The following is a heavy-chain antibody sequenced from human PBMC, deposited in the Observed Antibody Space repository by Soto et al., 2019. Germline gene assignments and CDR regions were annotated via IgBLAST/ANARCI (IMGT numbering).Heavy chain of an antibody. CDR3: ARDRGDYDILTGFYYYGMDV. V-gene: IGHV3-53*01. CDR2: IYSGGST. J-gene: IGHJ6*02. D-gene: IGHD3-9*01. Sequence: GALRLSCAASGFTVSSNYMSWVRQAPGKGLEWVSVIYSGGSTYYADSVKGRFTISRDNSKNTLYLQMNSLRAEDTAVYYCARDRGDYDILTGFYYYGMDVWGQGTTVTVSS. CDR1: GFTVSSNY.